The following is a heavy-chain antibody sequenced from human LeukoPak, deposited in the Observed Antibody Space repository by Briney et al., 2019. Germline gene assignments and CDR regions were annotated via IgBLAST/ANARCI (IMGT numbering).Heavy chain of an antibody. D-gene: IGHD1-7*01. CDR3: ARAFKSGELRSAFFDC. Sequence: SETLSLTCTVSGGSISSGAYYWSWIRQHPGRGLEWIGYIHSSGITYYNPSLRSRVTMSLDTSKSQFSLRLTSVTAADTAVYYCARAFKSGELRSAFFDCWGQGSLVTVPS. CDR1: GGSISSGAYY. CDR2: IHSSGIT. J-gene: IGHJ4*02. V-gene: IGHV4-31*03.